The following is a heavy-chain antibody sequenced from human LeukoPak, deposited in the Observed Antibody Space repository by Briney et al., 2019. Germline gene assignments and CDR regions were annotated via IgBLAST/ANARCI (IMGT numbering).Heavy chain of an antibody. Sequence: GGSLRLSCAASGFTFSSYAMSWVRQAPGKGLEWVSAISGSGGSTYYADSVKGRFTISRDNAKNSLYLQMNSLRAEDTAVYYCARDELVTIDYWGQGTLVTVSS. CDR2: ISGSGGST. J-gene: IGHJ4*02. D-gene: IGHD2-21*02. CDR1: GFTFSSYA. V-gene: IGHV3-23*01. CDR3: ARDELVTIDY.